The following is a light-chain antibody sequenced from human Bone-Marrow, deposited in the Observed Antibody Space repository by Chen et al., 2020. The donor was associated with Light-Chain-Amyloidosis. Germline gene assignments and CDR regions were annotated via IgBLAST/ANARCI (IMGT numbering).Light chain of an antibody. CDR1: SSDVGAYTY. V-gene: IGLV2-11*01. CDR3: SSYAGTYTWV. J-gene: IGLJ3*02. CDR2: DVN. Sequence: QSALTQPRSVSGSLGRSVTISCTGTSSDVGAYTYVSCYQQHPGKAPKLIIYDVNKRPSGVPDRLSGSQSSSTASLTISRLQADDESDYFCSSYAGTYTWVFGGGTKLTVL.